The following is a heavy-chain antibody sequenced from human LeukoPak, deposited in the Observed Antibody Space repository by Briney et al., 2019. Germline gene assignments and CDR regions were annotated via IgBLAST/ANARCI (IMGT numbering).Heavy chain of an antibody. D-gene: IGHD5-18*01. CDR2: ISGSGGGT. CDR1: GFTFSSYA. V-gene: IGHV3-23*01. Sequence: GGSLRLSCAASGFTFSSYAMSWVRQAPGKGLEWVSAISGSGGGTYYADSVKGRFTISRDNSKNTLYLQMNSLRAEDTAVYYCAKKSSPLGSYGYFDYWGQGTLVTVSS. CDR3: AKKSSPLGSYGYFDY. J-gene: IGHJ4*02.